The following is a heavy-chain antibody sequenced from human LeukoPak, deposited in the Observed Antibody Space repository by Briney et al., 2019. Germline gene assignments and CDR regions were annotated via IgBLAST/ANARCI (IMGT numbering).Heavy chain of an antibody. CDR2: IYHTGST. D-gene: IGHD4-17*01. CDR3: AREPNYGDHFIDY. Sequence: PGGSLRLSCVDSGFTFTNAWMSWVRQAPGKGLEWIGEIYHTGSTNYSPSLRSRVTMSIDKSNNQFSLNLNSVTAADTAVYCCAREPNYGDHFIDYWGQGTLVTVSS. J-gene: IGHJ4*02. V-gene: IGHV4-4*01. CDR1: GFTFTNAW.